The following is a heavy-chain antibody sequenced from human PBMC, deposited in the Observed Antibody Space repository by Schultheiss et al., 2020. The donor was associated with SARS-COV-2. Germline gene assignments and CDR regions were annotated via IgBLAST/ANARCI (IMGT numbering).Heavy chain of an antibody. V-gene: IGHV3-21*01. D-gene: IGHD5-12*01. CDR3: AKEGALSSGYDATGAFDI. J-gene: IGHJ3*02. CDR1: GFTFSSYS. Sequence: GSLRLSCAASGFTFSSYSMNWVRQAPGKGLEWVSSISSSSSYIYYADSVKGRFTISRDNAKNSLYLQMNSLRAEDTAVYYCAKEGALSSGYDATGAFDIWGQGTMVTVSS. CDR2: ISSSSSYI.